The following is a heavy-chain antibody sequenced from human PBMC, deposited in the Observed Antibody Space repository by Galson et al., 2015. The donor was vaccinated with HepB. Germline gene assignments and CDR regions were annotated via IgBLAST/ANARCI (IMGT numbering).Heavy chain of an antibody. J-gene: IGHJ3*02. D-gene: IGHD3-9*01. CDR2: ISSSSSYI. CDR1: GFTFSSYS. V-gene: IGHV3-21*01. Sequence: SLRLSCAASGFTFSSYSMNWVRQAPGKGLEWVSSISSSSSYIYYADSVKGRFTISRDNAKNSLYLQMNSLRAEDTAVYYCARGGTYDILTGYRAFDIWGQGTMVTVSS. CDR3: ARGGTYDILTGYRAFDI.